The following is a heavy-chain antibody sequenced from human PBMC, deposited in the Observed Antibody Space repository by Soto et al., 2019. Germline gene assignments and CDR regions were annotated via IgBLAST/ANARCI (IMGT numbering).Heavy chain of an antibody. Sequence: GGSLRLSCAASGFTVSSNYMSWVRQAPGKGLEWVSVIYSGGSTYYADSVKGRFTISRDNSKNTLYLQMNSLRAEDTAVYYCARDRSYCSGGSCYYYGMDVWGQGTTVTVSS. CDR1: GFTVSSNY. J-gene: IGHJ6*02. D-gene: IGHD2-15*01. CDR3: ARDRSYCSGGSCYYYGMDV. V-gene: IGHV3-53*01. CDR2: IYSGGST.